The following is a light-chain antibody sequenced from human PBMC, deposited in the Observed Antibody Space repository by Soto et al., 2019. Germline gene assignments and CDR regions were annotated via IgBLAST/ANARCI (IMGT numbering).Light chain of an antibody. J-gene: IGKJ2*01. V-gene: IGKV3-15*01. CDR2: GAS. Sequence: EIVMTQSPVTLSVSPGERATLSCRASQSVGDNLAWYQRRPGQAPRLLIYGASNRATDIPARFSGSGSGTEFTLTISLLQSEDFGVYYCQQYNDWPTMYTFGQGTKLEIK. CDR3: QQYNDWPTMYT. CDR1: QSVGDN.